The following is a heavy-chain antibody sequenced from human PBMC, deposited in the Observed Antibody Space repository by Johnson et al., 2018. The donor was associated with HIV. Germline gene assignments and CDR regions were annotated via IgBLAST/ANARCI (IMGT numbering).Heavy chain of an antibody. V-gene: IGHV3-23*04. Sequence: EVQLVESGGGLVQPGGSLRLSCAASGFTFSSYAMSWVRQAPGKGLEWVSAISGSGGSTYYADSVKGRFTISSDNSKNTLYLQMNSMRAEDTAVYDCAKEGEGYYGSGSLGFDAFDIWGQGTMVTVSS. CDR2: ISGSGGST. J-gene: IGHJ3*02. D-gene: IGHD3-10*01. CDR3: AKEGEGYYGSGSLGFDAFDI. CDR1: GFTFSSYA.